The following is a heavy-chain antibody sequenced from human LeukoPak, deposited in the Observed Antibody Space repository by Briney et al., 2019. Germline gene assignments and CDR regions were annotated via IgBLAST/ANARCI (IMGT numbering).Heavy chain of an antibody. Sequence: SETLSLTCAVYGGSFSGYYWSWIRQPPGKGLEWIGEINHSGRTNYNPSLKSRVTISVDTSKNQFSLKLSSVTAADTAVYYCARGTYYDFWSGYYNRVYYFDYWGQGTLVTVSS. CDR3: ARGTYYDFWSGYYNRVYYFDY. D-gene: IGHD3-3*01. J-gene: IGHJ4*02. V-gene: IGHV4-34*01. CDR1: GGSFSGYY. CDR2: INHSGRT.